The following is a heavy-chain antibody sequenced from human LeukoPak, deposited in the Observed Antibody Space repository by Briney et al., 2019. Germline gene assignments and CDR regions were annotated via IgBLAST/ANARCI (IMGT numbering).Heavy chain of an antibody. V-gene: IGHV3-21*01. CDR1: GFTFSSYS. Sequence: SGGSLRLSCAASGFTFSSYSMYWVRQAPGKGLEWVSSISSSSSYIYYADSVKGRFTISRDNAKNSLYLQMNSLRAEDTAVYYCARDPGTTVTTNWGQGTLVTVSS. CDR3: ARDPGTTVTTN. CDR2: ISSSSSYI. J-gene: IGHJ4*02. D-gene: IGHD4-17*01.